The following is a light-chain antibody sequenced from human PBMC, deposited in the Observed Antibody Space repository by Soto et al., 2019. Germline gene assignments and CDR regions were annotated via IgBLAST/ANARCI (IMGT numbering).Light chain of an antibody. CDR3: QQYDDYSIT. CDR1: QTISSW. Sequence: DIQITQSPSTLSGSVGDRVTITCRASQTISSWLAWYQQKPGKAPKLLIYKASTLKSGVPSRFSGSGSGTEFTLTISSLQPDDFATYYCQQYDDYSITFGQGTRLEIK. V-gene: IGKV1-5*03. J-gene: IGKJ5*01. CDR2: KAS.